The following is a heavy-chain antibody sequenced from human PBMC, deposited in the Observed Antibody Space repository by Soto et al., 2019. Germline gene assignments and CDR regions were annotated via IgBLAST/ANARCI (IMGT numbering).Heavy chain of an antibody. D-gene: IGHD4-4*01. J-gene: IGHJ5*02. CDR3: ARQRVTTRWFDP. CDR2: IDPSDSYT. V-gene: IGHV5-10-1*01. Sequence: GESLKISCKGSGYSFTSYWISWVRQMPGKGLEWMGRIDPSDSYTNYSPSFQGHVTISADKSISTAYLQWSSLKASDTAMYYCARQRVTTRWFDPWGQGTLVTSPQ. CDR1: GYSFTSYW.